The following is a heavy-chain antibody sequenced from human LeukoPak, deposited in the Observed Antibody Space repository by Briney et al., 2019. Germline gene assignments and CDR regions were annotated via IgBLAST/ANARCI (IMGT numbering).Heavy chain of an antibody. CDR1: GYTFTGYY. Sequence: ASVKVSCRASGYTFTGYYMHWVRQAPGQGLEWMGWINPNSGGTNYAQKFQGRVTMTRDTSISTAYMELSRLRSDDTAVYYCARAMVRGVIARYDYWGQGTLVTVSS. D-gene: IGHD3-10*01. CDR2: INPNSGGT. J-gene: IGHJ4*02. V-gene: IGHV1-2*02. CDR3: ARAMVRGVIARYDY.